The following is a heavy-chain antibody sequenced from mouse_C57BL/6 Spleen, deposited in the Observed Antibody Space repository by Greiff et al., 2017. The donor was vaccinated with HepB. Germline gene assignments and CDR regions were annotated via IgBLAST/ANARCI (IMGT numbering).Heavy chain of an antibody. CDR2: IDPEDGDT. V-gene: IGHV14-2*01. J-gene: IGHJ2*01. CDR1: GFNIKDYY. CDR3: ARVRGNLYYFDY. Sequence: EVQLQQSGAELVKPGASVKLSCTASGFNIKDYYMHWVKQRTEQGLEWIGRIDPEDGDTKYAPKFQGKATITADTSSNTAYLQLSSLTSEDTAVYYCARVRGNLYYFDYWGQGTTLTVSS.